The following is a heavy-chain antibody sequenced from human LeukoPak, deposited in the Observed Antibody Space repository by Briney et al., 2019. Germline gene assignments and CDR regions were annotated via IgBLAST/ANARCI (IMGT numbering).Heavy chain of an antibody. D-gene: IGHD4-17*01. Sequence: SGPTLVKPTQTLTLTCTFSGFSLSTSGVGVGWIRQPPGKALEWLALIYWDDDKRYSPSLKSRLTITKDTSKNQVVLTMTNIDPVDTATYYCAHSGHSNGDYGLIFYNWGQGTLVTVSS. CDR2: IYWDDDK. V-gene: IGHV2-5*02. CDR1: GFSLSTSGVG. CDR3: AHSGHSNGDYGLIFYN. J-gene: IGHJ4*02.